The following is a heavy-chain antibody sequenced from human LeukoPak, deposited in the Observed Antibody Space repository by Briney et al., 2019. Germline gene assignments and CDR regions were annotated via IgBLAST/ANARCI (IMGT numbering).Heavy chain of an antibody. D-gene: IGHD1-26*01. V-gene: IGHV3-48*01. CDR3: ATVGFTGAFDI. Sequence: PGGSLRLSCAASGFTFSSYSMNWVRQAPGKGLEWVSYISSSSSTIYYADSVKGRFTISRDNSKNTLYLQMGSLRAEDMAVYYCATVGFTGAFDIWGQGTMVTVSS. J-gene: IGHJ3*02. CDR1: GFTFSSYS. CDR2: ISSSSSTI.